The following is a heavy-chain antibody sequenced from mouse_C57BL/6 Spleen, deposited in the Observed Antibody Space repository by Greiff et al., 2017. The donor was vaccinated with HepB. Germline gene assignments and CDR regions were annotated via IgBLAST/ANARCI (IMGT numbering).Heavy chain of an antibody. CDR1: GFTFSDYG. CDR2: ISSGSSTI. V-gene: IGHV5-17*01. J-gene: IGHJ3*01. D-gene: IGHD2-4*01. CDR3: ARPLYYDCTWFAY. Sequence: EVKLVESGGGLVKPGGSLKLSCAASGFTFSDYGMHWVRQAPEKGLEWVAYISSGSSTIYYADTVKGRFTISRDNAKNTLFLQMTSLRSEDTAMYYCARPLYYDCTWFAYWGQGTLVTVSA.